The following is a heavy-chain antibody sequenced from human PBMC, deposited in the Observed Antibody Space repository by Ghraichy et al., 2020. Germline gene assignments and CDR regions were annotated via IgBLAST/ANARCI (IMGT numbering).Heavy chain of an antibody. CDR3: ARGGTAGARDL. CDR1: GFSVISNY. Sequence: GGSLRLSCAASGFSVISNYMSWVRQAPGKGLEWVSLIHGRGTTSYIDSVKGRFTITRDNSVNAVYLQLQSLRAEDTAVYYCARGGTAGARDLWGQATLVTV. CDR2: IHGRGTT. J-gene: IGHJ4*02. V-gene: IGHV3-66*01. D-gene: IGHD6-25*01.